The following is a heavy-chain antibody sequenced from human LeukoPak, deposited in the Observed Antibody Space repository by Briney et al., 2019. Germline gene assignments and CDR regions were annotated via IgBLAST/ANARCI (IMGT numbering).Heavy chain of an antibody. CDR2: IYYSGST. CDR1: GGSISSSSYY. D-gene: IGHD5-18*01. Sequence: KPSETLSLTCTVSGGSISSSSYYWGWIRQPPGKGLEWIGSIYYSGSTYYNPSPKSRVTISVDTSKNQFSLQLSSVTAADTAVYYCARNRGDSYGYARLDAFDIWGQGTMVTVSS. CDR3: ARNRGDSYGYARLDAFDI. J-gene: IGHJ3*02. V-gene: IGHV4-39*07.